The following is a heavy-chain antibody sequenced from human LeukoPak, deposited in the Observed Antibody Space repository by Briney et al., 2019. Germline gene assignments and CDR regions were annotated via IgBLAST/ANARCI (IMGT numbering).Heavy chain of an antibody. D-gene: IGHD1-26*01. V-gene: IGHV4-34*01. J-gene: IGHJ4*02. Sequence: GSLRLSCAASGFTFSDYYMDWVRQPPGKGLEWIGEVHKSGSTNYYPSLQSRVTISIDKSKNQIALELTSVTAADTAVYYCAKEIVGAPTPGAYWGQGILVTVSS. CDR1: GFTFSDYY. CDR2: VHKSGST. CDR3: AKEIVGAPTPGAY.